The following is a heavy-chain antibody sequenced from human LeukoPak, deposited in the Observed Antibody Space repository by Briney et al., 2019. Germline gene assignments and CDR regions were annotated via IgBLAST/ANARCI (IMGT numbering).Heavy chain of an antibody. Sequence: PGGSLRLSCAASGFTFSSYWMHWVRQAPGNGLVWVSRINSDGSSTSYADSVKGRFTISRDNSKNTLYLQMNSLRAEDTAVYYCAKDPRVIITVTFYFEYWGQGTLVTVSS. J-gene: IGHJ4*02. CDR2: INSDGSST. CDR3: AKDPRVIITVTFYFEY. V-gene: IGHV3-74*01. CDR1: GFTFSSYW. D-gene: IGHD4-17*01.